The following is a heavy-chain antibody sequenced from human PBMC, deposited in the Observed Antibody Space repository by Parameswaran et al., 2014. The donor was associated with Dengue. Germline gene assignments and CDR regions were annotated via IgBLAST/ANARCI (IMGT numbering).Heavy chain of an antibody. Sequence: WIRQPPGKGLEWIGYIYNTGSTNYNPSLKSRVTMSVDTSKNQFSLKLTSVTAADTAVFYCASGYLDTRRSLPEHFDYWGQGTLVTVSS. D-gene: IGHD2-15*01. V-gene: IGHV4-59*01. CDR3: ASGYLDTRRSLPEHFDY. CDR2: IYNTGST. J-gene: IGHJ4*02.